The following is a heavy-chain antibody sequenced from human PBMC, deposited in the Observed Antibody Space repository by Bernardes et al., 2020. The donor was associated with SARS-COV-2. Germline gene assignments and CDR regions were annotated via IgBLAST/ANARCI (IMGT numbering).Heavy chain of an antibody. D-gene: IGHD3-3*01. CDR1: GGSVNSGSYF. J-gene: IGHJ5*01. Sequence: SETLSLTCDVSGGSVNSGSYFWVWIRQAPGRGPEWIATVYYNGNTYYSPSLKSRATMSVDSSKNRFSLQLNSMTAADTAVYYCASPLTNRDGFHSWGQGTLVTVSS. CDR3: ASPLTNRDGFHS. V-gene: IGHV4-39*02. CDR2: VYYNGNT.